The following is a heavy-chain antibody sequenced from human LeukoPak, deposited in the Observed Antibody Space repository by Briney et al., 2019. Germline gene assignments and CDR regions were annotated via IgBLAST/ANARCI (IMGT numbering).Heavy chain of an antibody. V-gene: IGHV1-18*01. CDR2: MSAYNGNT. CDR1: GYTFTSYG. Sequence: ASVKVSCKASGYTFTSYGISWVRQAPGQGLEWMGWMSAYNGNTNYAQKFQGRVTITADKSTSTAYMELSSLRSEDTAVYYCATELAFAAIAARPFYFDYWGQGTLVTVSS. CDR3: ATELAFAAIAARPFYFDY. J-gene: IGHJ4*02. D-gene: IGHD6-6*01.